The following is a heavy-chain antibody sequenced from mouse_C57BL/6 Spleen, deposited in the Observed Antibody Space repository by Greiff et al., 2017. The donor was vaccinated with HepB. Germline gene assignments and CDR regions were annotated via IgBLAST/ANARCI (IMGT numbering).Heavy chain of an antibody. D-gene: IGHD1-1*01. CDR2: IDPSDSET. V-gene: IGHV1-52*01. CDR1: GYTFTSYW. J-gene: IGHJ2*01. Sequence: QVQLQQPGAELVRPGSSVKLSCKASGYTFTSYWMHWVKQRPIQGLEWIGNIDPSDSETHYNQKFKDKATLTVDKSSSTAYMQLSSLTSEDSAVYYCARDLITTGVAYDYWGQGTTLTVSS. CDR3: ARDLITTGVAYDY.